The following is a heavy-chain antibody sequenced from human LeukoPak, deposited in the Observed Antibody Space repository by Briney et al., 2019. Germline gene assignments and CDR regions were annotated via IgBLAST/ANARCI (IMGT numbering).Heavy chain of an antibody. CDR1: GFTFSSYA. Sequence: GGSLRLSCAASGFTFSSYAMSWVRQAPGKGLEWVSAIRGSGGSAYYADSVKGRFTVSRDNSKNTLYLQMNSLRAEDTAVYYCARGGCSGGSCYSGFWFDPWGQGTLVTVSS. J-gene: IGHJ5*02. V-gene: IGHV3-23*01. D-gene: IGHD2-15*01. CDR2: IRGSGGSA. CDR3: ARGGCSGGSCYSGFWFDP.